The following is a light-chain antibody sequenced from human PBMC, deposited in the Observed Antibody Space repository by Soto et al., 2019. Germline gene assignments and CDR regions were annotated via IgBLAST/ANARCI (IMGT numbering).Light chain of an antibody. V-gene: IGKV1-9*01. J-gene: IGKJ4*01. Sequence: IQLTQSPASLSAYIGDRVTFTCRASQDIAIYLAWYQQKPGEAPNLLIHTASTLHGGVPSRFSGSGSGTDFTLTITSLQAEDVATYYCQQTLAYPSTFGGGTQVDIK. CDR3: QQTLAYPST. CDR2: TAS. CDR1: QDIAIY.